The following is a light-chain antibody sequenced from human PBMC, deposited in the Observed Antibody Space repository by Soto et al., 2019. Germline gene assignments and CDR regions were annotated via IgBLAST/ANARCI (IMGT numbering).Light chain of an antibody. CDR1: QSINSN. CDR2: GAS. CDR3: QHYYDWPRT. Sequence: ETALTQSPATLSVPPGERVTLSCRASQSINSNLAWFQQKPGQTPRLLIFGASTRATGVPDRFSGSGSGTDSTLTISSLQSEDFAVYYCQHYYDWPRTFGQGTKVEVK. V-gene: IGKV3-15*01. J-gene: IGKJ1*01.